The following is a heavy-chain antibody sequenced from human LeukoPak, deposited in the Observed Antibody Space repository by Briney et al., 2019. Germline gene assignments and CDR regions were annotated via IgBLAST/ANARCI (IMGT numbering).Heavy chain of an antibody. V-gene: IGHV4-61*02. CDR1: GGSISSGSYY. CDR3: AGELEYYYMDV. D-gene: IGHD1-1*01. CDR2: IYTSGST. J-gene: IGHJ6*03. Sequence: SETLSLTCAVSGGSISSGSYYWSWIRQPAGKGLEWIGRIYTSGSTNYNPSLKSRVTISLDTSKKQFSLKLSSVTAADTAVYYCAGELEYYYMDVWGKGTTVTVSS.